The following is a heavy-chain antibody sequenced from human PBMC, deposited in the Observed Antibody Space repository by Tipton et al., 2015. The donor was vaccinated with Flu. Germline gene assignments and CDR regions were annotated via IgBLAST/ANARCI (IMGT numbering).Heavy chain of an antibody. Sequence: TLSLTCTVSGGSISGYYWSWIRQPAGKGLEWIGRIYTSGNTNYSPSLKSRVTMSVDTSKNQFSLKLSSMTAADTAVYYCARGQGNGGWSYFDYWGQGTLVTVSS. CDR3: ARGQGNGGWSYFDY. CDR1: GGSISGYY. D-gene: IGHD6-19*01. CDR2: IYTSGNT. J-gene: IGHJ4*02. V-gene: IGHV4-4*07.